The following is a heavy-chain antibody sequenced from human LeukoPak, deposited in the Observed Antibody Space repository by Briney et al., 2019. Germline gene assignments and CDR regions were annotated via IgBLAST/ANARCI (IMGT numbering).Heavy chain of an antibody. CDR2: INHSGST. Sequence: SETLSLTCAVYGGSLSGYYWSWIRQPPGKGLEWIGEINHSGSTNYNPSLKSRVTISVDTSKNQFSLKLSSVTAADTAVYYCARVPDDYYDSSGYYYDYWGQGTLVTVSS. J-gene: IGHJ4*02. D-gene: IGHD3-22*01. CDR3: ARVPDDYYDSSGYYYDY. CDR1: GGSLSGYY. V-gene: IGHV4-34*01.